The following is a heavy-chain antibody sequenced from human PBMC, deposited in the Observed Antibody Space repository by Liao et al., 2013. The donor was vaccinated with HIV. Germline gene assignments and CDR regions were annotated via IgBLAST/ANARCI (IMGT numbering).Heavy chain of an antibody. Sequence: QVQLQQWGAGLLKPSETLSLTCAVYGGSFSGYYWSWIRQPAGKGLEWLGRTFSNGNTKYNPSLKSRVTISVDTSKNQFSLKLSSVTAADTAVYYCARDFWSGGSCWGRRAFDIWGQGTTVTVSS. CDR1: GGSFSGYY. CDR3: ARDFWSGGSCWGRRAFDI. V-gene: IGHV4-59*10. J-gene: IGHJ3*02. D-gene: IGHD2-15*01. CDR2: TFSNGNT.